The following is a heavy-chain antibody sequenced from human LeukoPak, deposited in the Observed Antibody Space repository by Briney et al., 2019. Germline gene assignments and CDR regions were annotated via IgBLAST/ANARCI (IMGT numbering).Heavy chain of an antibody. V-gene: IGHV4-4*07. Sequence: SETLSLTCTVSGGSISSYYWSWIRQPAGKGLEWIGRIYTSGSTNYNPSLKSRVTMSVDTSKNQISLKLSSVTAADTAVYYCARVDSSGYYNWFDPWGQGTLVTVSS. D-gene: IGHD3-22*01. CDR2: IYTSGST. J-gene: IGHJ5*02. CDR1: GGSISSYY. CDR3: ARVDSSGYYNWFDP.